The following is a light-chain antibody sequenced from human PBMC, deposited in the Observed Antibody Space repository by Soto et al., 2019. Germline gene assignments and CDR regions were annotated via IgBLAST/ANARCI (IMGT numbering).Light chain of an antibody. Sequence: EIVVTQSPATLSVSPGERATLSCRVSQSVNGHLAWYQQRPGQAPRLLIYGTSTRATDVPLRFSGGGSGTEFTLTISSLQAEDFAVYFCHQYFDWHRETFGQGTKLEI. V-gene: IGKV3-15*01. CDR2: GTS. J-gene: IGKJ1*01. CDR3: HQYFDWHRET. CDR1: QSVNGH.